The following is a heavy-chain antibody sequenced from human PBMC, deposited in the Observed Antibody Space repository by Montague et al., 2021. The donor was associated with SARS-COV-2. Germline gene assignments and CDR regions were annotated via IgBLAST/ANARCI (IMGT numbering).Heavy chain of an antibody. V-gene: IGHV3-30*09. D-gene: IGHD6-19*01. Sequence: SLRLSCAASGFTFNNYAMHWVRQAPGKGLEWVAIISYDGSNKYYADSVKGRFAISRDNSKNTLYLQMNSLRAEDTAVYYCVRASLIKARIAVAGTTVYWGQGTLVTTS. CDR2: ISYDGSNK. J-gene: IGHJ4*02. CDR1: GFTFNNYA. CDR3: VRASLIKARIAVAGTTVY.